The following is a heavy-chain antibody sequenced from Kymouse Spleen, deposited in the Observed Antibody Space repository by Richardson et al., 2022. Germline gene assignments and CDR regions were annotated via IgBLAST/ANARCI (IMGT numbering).Heavy chain of an antibody. CDR3: ARGLGMAFDI. CDR2: INHSGST. V-gene: IGHV4-34*01. CDR1: GGSFSGYY. D-gene: IGHD7-27*02. Sequence: QVQLQQWGAGLLKPSETLSLTCAVYGGSFSGYYWSWIRQPPGKGLEWIGEINHSGSTNYNPSLKSRVTISVDTSKNQFSLKLSSVTAADTAVYYCARGLGMAFDIWGQGTMVTVSS. J-gene: IGHJ3*02.